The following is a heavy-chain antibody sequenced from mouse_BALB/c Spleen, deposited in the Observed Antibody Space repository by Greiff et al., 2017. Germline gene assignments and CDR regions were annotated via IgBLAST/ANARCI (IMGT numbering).Heavy chain of an antibody. CDR1: GFSLTSYG. CDR2: IWVGGST. J-gene: IGHJ2*01. CDR3: ARGGYYYGLYYFDY. V-gene: IGHV2-9*02. Sequence: VKLMESGPGLVAPSQSLSITCTVSGFSLTSYGVHWVRQPPGKGLEWLGVIWVGGSTNYNSALMSRLSISKDNSKSQVFLKMNSLQTDDTAMYYCARGGYYYGLYYFDYWGQGTTLTVSS. D-gene: IGHD1-1*01.